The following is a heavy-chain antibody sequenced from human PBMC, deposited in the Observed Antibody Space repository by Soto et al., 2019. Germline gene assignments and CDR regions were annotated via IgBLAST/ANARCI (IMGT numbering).Heavy chain of an antibody. V-gene: IGHV2-5*02. Sequence: GSGPTLVNPTQTLTLTCTFSGFSLSTSGVGVGWIRQPPGKALEWLALIYWDDDKRYSPSLKSRLTITKDTSKNQVVLTMTNMDPVDTATYYCAHRGSRIWVFLEEPWFDPWGQGTLVTVSS. CDR3: AHRGSRIWVFLEEPWFDP. J-gene: IGHJ5*02. D-gene: IGHD3-3*01. CDR2: IYWDDDK. CDR1: GFSLSTSGVG.